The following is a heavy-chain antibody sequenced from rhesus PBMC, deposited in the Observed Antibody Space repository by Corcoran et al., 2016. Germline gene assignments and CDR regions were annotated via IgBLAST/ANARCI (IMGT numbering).Heavy chain of an antibody. J-gene: IGHJ5-1*01. V-gene: IGHV4S9*01. D-gene: IGHD3-34*01. CDR2: IYANSVT. CDR3: ASPFERGRFEV. CDR1: GGSMSESSF. Sequence: QVRLQESGPGLVQSSETLSLTCAVSGGSMSESSFRTWIRQPPGEGLEWIGNIYANSVTTYNPYRKSRVTISKDTSNNQFFRKVTSVTAADTAVYYCASPFERGRFEVWGAGILVTVSS.